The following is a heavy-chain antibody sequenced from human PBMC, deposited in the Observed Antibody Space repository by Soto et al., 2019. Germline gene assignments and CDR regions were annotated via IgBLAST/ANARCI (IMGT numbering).Heavy chain of an antibody. J-gene: IGHJ4*02. V-gene: IGHV3-48*01. D-gene: IGHD2-21*01. Sequence: EVQLVESGGGLVQPGGSLRLSCAASGFALTYYNMKWVRQAPGKGLEWISDLSSSSGATYYEDSVKGRFTISRDTAKNSLYLQMSSLRADDTAIYYCVRDSAYSFDYWGQGTPVTVSS. CDR2: LSSSSGAT. CDR3: VRDSAYSFDY. CDR1: GFALTYYN.